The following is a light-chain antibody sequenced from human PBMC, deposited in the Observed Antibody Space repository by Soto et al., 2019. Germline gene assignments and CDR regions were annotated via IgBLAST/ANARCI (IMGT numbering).Light chain of an antibody. J-gene: IGKJ3*01. Sequence: DIVMTQSPLSLPVTPGEPASISCTSSQSLLHSNGYNYLAWYLQKPGQSPQLLVYLGSNRASGVPDRFSGSGSGTDFTLRISRVEAEDVGVYYCMQILETPFSFGPGTKVDIK. CDR3: MQILETPFS. V-gene: IGKV2-28*01. CDR2: LGS. CDR1: QSLLHSNGYNY.